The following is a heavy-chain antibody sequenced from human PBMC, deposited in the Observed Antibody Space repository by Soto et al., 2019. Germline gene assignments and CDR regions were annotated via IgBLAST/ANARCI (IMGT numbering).Heavy chain of an antibody. CDR1: GYTFTSYD. Sequence: QVQLVQSGAEVKKPGASVKVSCKTSGYTFTSYDIHWVRQATGQGPEWMGWMNPNSGNTVYAQKFQARITMTRNTSMSTASTELSTPRPEPTAVYYCARTRFGAVAGTWGQGTLVTVSS. J-gene: IGHJ5*02. V-gene: IGHV1-8*01. CDR3: ARTRFGAVAGT. D-gene: IGHD6-19*01. CDR2: MNPNSGNT.